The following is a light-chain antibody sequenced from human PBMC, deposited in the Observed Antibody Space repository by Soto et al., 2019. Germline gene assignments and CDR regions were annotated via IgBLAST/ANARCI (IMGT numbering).Light chain of an antibody. CDR2: DVS. V-gene: IGLV2-11*01. CDR3: CTCADASLWV. J-gene: IGLJ3*02. Sequence: QSALTQPRSVSGSPGQSVTISCTGTSSAVGGHNLVSWYQQHPGKAPKLVIYDVSMWPSGVPDRFFGSTSGTTASLTISGLEAEDEAHFYCCTCADASLWVFAGGTKLTVL. CDR1: SSAVGGHNL.